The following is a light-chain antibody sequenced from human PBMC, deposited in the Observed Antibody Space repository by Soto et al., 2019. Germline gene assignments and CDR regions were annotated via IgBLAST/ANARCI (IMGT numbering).Light chain of an antibody. V-gene: IGLV2-8*01. J-gene: IGLJ2*01. CDR3: SSYAGSNNLGV. CDR1: RSDVGAYNY. CDR2: EVS. Sequence: QSALTQPPSASGSPGQSVTISCTGTRSDVGAYNYVSWYQQHPGKAPKLMIYEVSKRPSGVPDRFSGSKSGNTASLTVSGLQAEDEADYYCSSYAGSNNLGVFGGGTKLTVL.